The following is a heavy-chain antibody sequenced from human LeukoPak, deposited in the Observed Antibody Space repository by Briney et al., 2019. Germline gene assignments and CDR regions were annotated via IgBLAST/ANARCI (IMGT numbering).Heavy chain of an antibody. CDR1: GFIFTNYF. Sequence: GGSLRLSCAASGFIFTNYFMSWVRQAPGKGLEWVASIKHDGSEKYYVDSVKGRFTISRDNAKNSLYLQMNSLRAEDTAVYYCASLLSGSNQIIDYWGQGTLVTVSS. CDR2: IKHDGSEK. CDR3: ASLLSGSNQIIDY. J-gene: IGHJ4*02. V-gene: IGHV3-7*01. D-gene: IGHD1-26*01.